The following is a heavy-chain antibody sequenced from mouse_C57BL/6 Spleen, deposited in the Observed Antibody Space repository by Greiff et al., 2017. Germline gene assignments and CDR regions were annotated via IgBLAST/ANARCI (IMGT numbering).Heavy chain of an antibody. Sequence: VQLQQSGAELVRPGASVKLSCTASGYTFTDYYINWVKQRPGQGLEWIGRIYPGSGNTYYNEKFKGKATLTAEKSSSTAYMQLSNPTSEDSAGYFCARYGLRRSVFDYWGQGTTLTVAS. CDR1: GYTFTDYY. CDR2: IYPGSGNT. CDR3: ARYGLRRSVFDY. V-gene: IGHV1-76*01. J-gene: IGHJ2*01. D-gene: IGHD2-4*01.